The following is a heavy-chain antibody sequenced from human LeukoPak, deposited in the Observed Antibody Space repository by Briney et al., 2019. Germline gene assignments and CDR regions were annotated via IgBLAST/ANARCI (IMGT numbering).Heavy chain of an antibody. CDR3: ARHGYSSSWYENWFDP. J-gene: IGHJ5*02. D-gene: IGHD6-13*01. Sequence: ASVKVSCRASGYTFTSYSISWVRQAPGQGLEWMGWISAYNGNTNYAQKLQGRVTMTTDTSTSTAYMELRSLRSDDTAVYYCARHGYSSSWYENWFDPWGQGTLVTVSS. CDR1: GYTFTSYS. V-gene: IGHV1-18*01. CDR2: ISAYNGNT.